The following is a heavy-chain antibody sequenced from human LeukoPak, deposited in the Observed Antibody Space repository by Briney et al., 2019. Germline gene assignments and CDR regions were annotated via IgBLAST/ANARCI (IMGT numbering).Heavy chain of an antibody. CDR3: ARGYGPTFDY. CDR2: INHSGST. J-gene: IGHJ4*02. D-gene: IGHD4-17*01. V-gene: IGHV4-34*01. CDR1: GGSFSGYY. Sequence: SETLSLTCAVYGGSFSGYYWSWIRQPPGKGLEWIGEINHSGSTNYNPSLKSRVTISVDMSKNQFSLKLSSVTAADTAVYYCARGYGPTFDYWGQGTLVTVSS.